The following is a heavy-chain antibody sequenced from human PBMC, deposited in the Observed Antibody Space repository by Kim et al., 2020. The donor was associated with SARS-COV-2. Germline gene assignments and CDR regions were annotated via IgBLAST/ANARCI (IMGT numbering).Heavy chain of an antibody. J-gene: IGHJ6*01. CDR1: GGSFSGYY. D-gene: IGHD1-26*01. Sequence: SETLSLTCAVYGGSFSGYYWSWIRQPPGKGLEWIGEINHSGSTNYNPSLKSRVTISVDTSKNQFSLKLSSVTAADTAVYYCARGRTKIVGAQGYGMDVWG. V-gene: IGHV4-34*01. CDR2: INHSGST. CDR3: ARGRTKIVGAQGYGMDV.